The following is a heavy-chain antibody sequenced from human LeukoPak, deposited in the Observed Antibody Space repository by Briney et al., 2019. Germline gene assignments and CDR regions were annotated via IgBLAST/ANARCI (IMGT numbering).Heavy chain of an antibody. CDR3: AKDLSIVVVYFDY. V-gene: IGHV3-23*01. D-gene: IGHD2-2*01. J-gene: IGHJ4*02. CDR2: ISGSGGST. CDR1: GFTFSSYA. Sequence: GGSLRLSCAASGFTFSSYAMSWVRQAPGKGLEWVSAISGSGGSTYYADSVKGRFTISRDNSKNTLYLQTNSLRAEDTAVYYCAKDLSIVVVYFDYWGQGTLVTVSS.